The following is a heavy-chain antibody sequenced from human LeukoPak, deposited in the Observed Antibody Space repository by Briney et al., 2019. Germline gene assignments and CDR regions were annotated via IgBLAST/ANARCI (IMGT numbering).Heavy chain of an antibody. CDR2: IYYSGST. J-gene: IGHJ2*01. V-gene: IGHV4-39*07. CDR3: ALNQWPSWYFDL. CDR1: GGSISSNGYY. Sequence: NPSETLSLTCSVSGGSISSNGYYRGWIRQPPGKGLEWIGSIYYSGSTFDNTSLKSRVTISMDKSRNQFCLKLTSVTAADTAVYCCALNQWPSWYFDLWGRGTLVTVSA. D-gene: IGHD6-19*01.